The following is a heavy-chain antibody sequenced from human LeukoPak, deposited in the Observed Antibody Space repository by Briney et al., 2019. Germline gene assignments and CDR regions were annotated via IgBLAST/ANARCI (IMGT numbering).Heavy chain of an antibody. D-gene: IGHD2-2*01. J-gene: IGHJ3*02. CDR1: GGSIGSYY. CDR3: ARDICSSTSCYYVNDAFDI. V-gene: IGHV4-4*07. Sequence: SETLSLTCTVSGGSIGSYYWSWIRQPAGKGLEWIGRIYTSGSTNYNPSLKSRVTMSVDTSKNQFSLKLSSVTAADTAVYYCARDICSSTSCYYVNDAFDIWGQGTMVTVSS. CDR2: IYTSGST.